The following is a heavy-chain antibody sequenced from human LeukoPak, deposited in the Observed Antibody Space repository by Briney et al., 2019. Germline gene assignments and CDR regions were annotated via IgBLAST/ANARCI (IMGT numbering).Heavy chain of an antibody. CDR1: GFTFSFYW. CDR2: IKQDGSEQ. J-gene: IGHJ4*02. CDR3: ARDSIVAGTVVSASVFDY. V-gene: IGHV3-7*01. Sequence: GGSLRLSCAASGFTFSFYWMSWVRQAPGKGLEWVANIKQDGSEQNYVDSVKGRFTISRDNAKNSLYLQMNSLRAEDTAVYYCARDSIVAGTVVSASVFDYWGQGTLVTVSS. D-gene: IGHD6-19*01.